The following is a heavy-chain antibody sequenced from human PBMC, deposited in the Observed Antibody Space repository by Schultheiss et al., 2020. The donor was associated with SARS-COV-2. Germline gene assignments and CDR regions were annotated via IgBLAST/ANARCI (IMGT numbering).Heavy chain of an antibody. Sequence: GGSLRLSCAASGFTFSSYAMHWVRQAPGKGLEWVAVIWYDGSNKYYADSVKGRFTISRDNSKNTLYLQMNSLRAEDTAVYYCARDLDTAMVTAGMDVWGQGTTVTVSS. V-gene: IGHV3-33*01. CDR3: ARDLDTAMVTAGMDV. D-gene: IGHD5-18*01. CDR1: GFTFSSYA. CDR2: IWYDGSNK. J-gene: IGHJ6*02.